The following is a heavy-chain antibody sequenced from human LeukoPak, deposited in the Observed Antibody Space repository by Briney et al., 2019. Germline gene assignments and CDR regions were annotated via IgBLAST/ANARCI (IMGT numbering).Heavy chain of an antibody. Sequence: GGSLRLSCAASGFTFSSYAMSWVRQAPGKGLEWVSAISGSGGSTYYADSVKGRFTISRDNSKNTLYLQMNSLRAEDTAVYYCAKDLSVDTAMALAMYYYYGMDVWGQGTTVTVSS. D-gene: IGHD5-18*01. CDR1: GFTFSSYA. V-gene: IGHV3-23*01. CDR2: ISGSGGST. J-gene: IGHJ6*02. CDR3: AKDLSVDTAMALAMYYYYGMDV.